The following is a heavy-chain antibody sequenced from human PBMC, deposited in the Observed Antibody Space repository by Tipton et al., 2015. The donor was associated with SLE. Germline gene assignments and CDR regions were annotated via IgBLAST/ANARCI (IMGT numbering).Heavy chain of an antibody. Sequence: LRLSCTVSGGSISSYYWSWFRQPPGKGLEWIGYIYTSGSTNYNPSLKSRVTISVDTSKNQFSLKLSSVTAADTAVYYCAREPYYYDSSGYYVSWFDPWGQGTLVTVSS. J-gene: IGHJ5*02. D-gene: IGHD3-22*01. CDR2: IYTSGST. CDR3: AREPYYYDSSGYYVSWFDP. CDR1: GGSISSYY. V-gene: IGHV4-4*08.